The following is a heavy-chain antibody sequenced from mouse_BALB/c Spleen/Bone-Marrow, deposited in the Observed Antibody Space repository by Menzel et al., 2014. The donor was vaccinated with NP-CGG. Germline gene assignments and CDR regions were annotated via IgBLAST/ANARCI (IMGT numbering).Heavy chain of an antibody. J-gene: IGHJ1*01. D-gene: IGHD1-2*01. CDR3: VRSRLRDWYFDV. V-gene: IGHV1S56*01. Sequence: QVQLQQPGVELVKPGASVKLSCKASGNTFTSYDINWVRQRPEQGLEWIGWIFPGDSTTKYNEKFKGKATLTTDKSSSTVHRQLSRLTSEDSAVYFCVRSRLRDWYFDVWGAGTTVTSSS. CDR2: IFPGDSTT. CDR1: GNTFTSYD.